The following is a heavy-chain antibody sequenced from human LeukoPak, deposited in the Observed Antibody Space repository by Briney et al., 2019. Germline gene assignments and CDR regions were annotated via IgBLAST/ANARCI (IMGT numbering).Heavy chain of an antibody. Sequence: GSLRLSCAASGFTFRDYWMSWVRQAPGKGLEWVANIQLDGSEKYYVDSVKSRFTISRDNAENSLYLQMNSLRVEDTAVYYCARDSPSSSSFAYDYWGQGALVTVSS. D-gene: IGHD6-13*01. CDR1: GFTFRDYW. CDR3: ARDSPSSSSFAYDY. J-gene: IGHJ4*02. CDR2: IQLDGSEK. V-gene: IGHV3-7*01.